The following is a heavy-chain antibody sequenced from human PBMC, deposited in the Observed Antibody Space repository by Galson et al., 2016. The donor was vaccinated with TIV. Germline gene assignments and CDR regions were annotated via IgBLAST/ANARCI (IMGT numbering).Heavy chain of an antibody. CDR1: GFTFDAYD. Sequence: SLRLSCAASGFTFDAYDMNWVRQAPGKGLEWVSGINWNGGSTGYADSVKGRFTISRDNAKDSLYLQMNSLRAEDTALYHCARLRSCDGDCYYFDYWGQGTLVTVSS. V-gene: IGHV3-20*01. CDR2: INWNGGST. CDR3: ARLRSCDGDCYYFDY. J-gene: IGHJ4*02. D-gene: IGHD2-21*02.